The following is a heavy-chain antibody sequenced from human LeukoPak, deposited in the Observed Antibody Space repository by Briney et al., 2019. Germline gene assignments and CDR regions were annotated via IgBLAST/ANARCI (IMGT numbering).Heavy chain of an antibody. CDR1: GFTFSTYG. V-gene: IGHV3-23*01. D-gene: IGHD6-13*01. J-gene: IGHJ6*02. Sequence: PGGSLRLSCAASGFTFSTYGVYWVRQAPGKGLEWVSSNSGGSSYYADSVKGRFTISRDNSKKTLYLQMNSLRAEDTAVYYCARVIEAASGYRYYYYGMDVWGQGTTVTVSS. CDR2: NSGGSS. CDR3: ARVIEAASGYRYYYYGMDV.